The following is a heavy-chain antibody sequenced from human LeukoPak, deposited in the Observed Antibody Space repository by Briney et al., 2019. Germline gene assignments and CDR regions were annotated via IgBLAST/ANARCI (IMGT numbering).Heavy chain of an antibody. CDR1: AGSISTGSHN. Sequence: PSETLSLTCTVSAGSISTGSHNWVWIRQPPGKGLEWIGSIHYLGSTYYNPSLKTRVTIFVNTSKNQLSLRLSSVTAADTAVYYCARRYCSGTTCYFFDLWGQGTLVTVSS. CDR3: ARRYCSGTTCYFFDL. CDR2: IHYLGST. J-gene: IGHJ4*02. D-gene: IGHD2-15*01. V-gene: IGHV4-39*01.